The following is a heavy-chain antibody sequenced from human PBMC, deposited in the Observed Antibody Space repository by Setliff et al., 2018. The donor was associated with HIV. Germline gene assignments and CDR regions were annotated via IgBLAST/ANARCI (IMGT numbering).Heavy chain of an antibody. J-gene: IGHJ6*02. CDR3: ARVMDAGATNRNYYYYNMDV. CDR2: IIPIFGTA. CDR1: GGTFSSYA. D-gene: IGHD1-26*01. Sequence: ASVKVSCKASGGTFSSYAISWVRQAPGQGLEWMGGIIPIFGTANYAQKFQGRVTITTDESTSTAYMELSSLRSEDTAVYYCARVMDAGATNRNYYYYNMDVWGQGTTVTVSS. V-gene: IGHV1-69*05.